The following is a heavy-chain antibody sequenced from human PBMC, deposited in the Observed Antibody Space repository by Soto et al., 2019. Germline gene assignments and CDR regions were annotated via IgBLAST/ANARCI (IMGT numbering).Heavy chain of an antibody. CDR1: GGSFSGYY. J-gene: IGHJ4*02. D-gene: IGHD3-9*01. CDR3: ARGAALRYLSY. V-gene: IGHV4-34*01. CDR2: INHSGST. Sequence: QVQLQQWGAGLLKPSETLSLTCAVYGGSFSGYYWSWIRQPPGKGLEWIGEINHSGSTNYNPSLKSRVTISVDTSKNQFSLKLSSVTAADTAVYYCARGAALRYLSYWGQGTLVTVSS.